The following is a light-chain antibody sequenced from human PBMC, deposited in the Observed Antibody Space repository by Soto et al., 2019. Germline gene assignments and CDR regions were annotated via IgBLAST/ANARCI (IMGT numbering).Light chain of an antibody. V-gene: IGKV3-20*01. CDR1: QSVSSSY. Sequence: EIVLTQSPGTLSLSPGERATLSCRASQSVSSSYLAWYQQKPGQAPRLLIYGASSRATGIPDRFSGSGSGTDFTLTISRLEPEDFATYFCQQYYNYSTFGQGTKVDIK. J-gene: IGKJ1*01. CDR3: QQYYNYST. CDR2: GAS.